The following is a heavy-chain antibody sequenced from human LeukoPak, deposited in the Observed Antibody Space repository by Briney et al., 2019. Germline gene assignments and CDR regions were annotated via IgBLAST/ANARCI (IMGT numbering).Heavy chain of an antibody. Sequence: SGPTLVNPTQTLTLTCTFSGFSLSTSGMCVTWIRQPPGKALEWLARIDWDDDKYYTPSLKTRLTISKDTSKNQVVLTMTNMDPVDTATYYCARIRVAGGTNYYFDYWGQGALVTVSS. D-gene: IGHD1-7*01. J-gene: IGHJ4*02. CDR3: ARIRVAGGTNYYFDY. V-gene: IGHV2-70*11. CDR2: IDWDDDK. CDR1: GFSLSTSGMC.